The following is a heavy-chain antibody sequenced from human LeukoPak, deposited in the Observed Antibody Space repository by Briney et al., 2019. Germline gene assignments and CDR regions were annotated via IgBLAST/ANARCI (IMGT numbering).Heavy chain of an antibody. Sequence: SETLSLTCTVSGGSISSYYWGWIRQPPGKGLEWIGSIYYSENTYYNPSLKSRLTISVDTSKNQFSLKLSSVTAADTAVYYCARSFRGFSYGLGYWGQGTLVTVSS. CDR1: GGSISSYY. CDR2: IYYSENT. V-gene: IGHV4-39*07. J-gene: IGHJ4*02. CDR3: ARSFRGFSYGLGY. D-gene: IGHD5-18*01.